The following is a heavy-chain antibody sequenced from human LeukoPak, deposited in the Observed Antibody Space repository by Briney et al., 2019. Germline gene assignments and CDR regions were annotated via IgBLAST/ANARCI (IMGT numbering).Heavy chain of an antibody. CDR2: LYSTGST. D-gene: IGHD3-22*01. Sequence: SETLSLTCTVSGGSMSPYYWSWIRQPAGKGLEWIGRLYSTGSTTYNPSLKSRVTISVDTSKTQFSLKLSSVTAADTAVYYCARNYYEDYYYYYMDVWGKGTTVTISS. J-gene: IGHJ6*03. CDR1: GGSMSPYY. CDR3: ARNYYEDYYYYYMDV. V-gene: IGHV4-4*07.